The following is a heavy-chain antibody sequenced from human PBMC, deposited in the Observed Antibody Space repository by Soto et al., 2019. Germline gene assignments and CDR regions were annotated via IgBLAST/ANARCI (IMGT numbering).Heavy chain of an antibody. J-gene: IGHJ4*02. CDR3: ARKSRSSGSCFDS. V-gene: IGHV4-59*08. CDR2: SYYSGST. D-gene: IGHD3-10*01. CDR1: GGSISSYY. Sequence: QVQLQESGPGLVKPSETLSLTCSVYGGSISSYYWSWIRQPPGKGLEWIGYSYYSGSTNYNPSLKSRVXXSXDXXKNQFSLRLSSVTAADTAVYYCARKSRSSGSCFDSWGQGTLVTVSS.